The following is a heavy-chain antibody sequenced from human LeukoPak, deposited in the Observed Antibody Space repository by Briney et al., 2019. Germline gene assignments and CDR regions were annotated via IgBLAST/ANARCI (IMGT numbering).Heavy chain of an antibody. J-gene: IGHJ4*02. D-gene: IGHD3-22*01. CDR2: IIPILGIA. CDR1: GGTFSSYA. Sequence: SVKVSCKASGGTFSSYAISWVRQAPGQGLEWVGRIIPILGIANYAQKFQGRVTITADKSTSTAYMELSSLRSEDTAVYYCARSYDSSGYYVYWGQGTLVTVSP. V-gene: IGHV1-69*04. CDR3: ARSYDSSGYYVY.